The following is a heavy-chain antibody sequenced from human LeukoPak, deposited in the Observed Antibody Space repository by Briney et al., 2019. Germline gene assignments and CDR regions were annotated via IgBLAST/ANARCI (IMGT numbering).Heavy chain of an antibody. CDR3: ARFSSGWYNYWFDP. Sequence: PSETLSLTCAVSGYSISSGYYWGWIRQPPGKGLEWIGSIYHSGSTYYNPSLKSRATISVDTSKNQFSLKLSSVTAADTAVYYCARFSSGWYNYWFDPWGQGTLVTVSS. CDR2: IYHSGST. D-gene: IGHD6-19*01. V-gene: IGHV4-38-2*01. J-gene: IGHJ5*02. CDR1: GYSISSGYY.